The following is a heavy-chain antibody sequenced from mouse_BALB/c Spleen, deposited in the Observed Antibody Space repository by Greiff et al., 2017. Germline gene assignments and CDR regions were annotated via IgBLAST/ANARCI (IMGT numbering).Heavy chain of an antibody. Sequence: QVQLQQSGAELVKPGASVKLSCKASGYTFTSYYMYWVKQRPGQGLEWIGEINPSNGGTNFNEKFKSKATLTVDKSSSTAYMQLSSLTSEDSAVYYCTRYYGYDAMDYWGQGTSVTVSS. CDR3: TRYYGYDAMDY. D-gene: IGHD1-2*01. CDR2: INPSNGGT. CDR1: GYTFTSYY. V-gene: IGHV1S81*02. J-gene: IGHJ4*01.